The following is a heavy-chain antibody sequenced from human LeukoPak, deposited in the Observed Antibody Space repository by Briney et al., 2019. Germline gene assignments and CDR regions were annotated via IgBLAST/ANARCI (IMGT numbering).Heavy chain of an antibody. D-gene: IGHD3-22*01. CDR3: ARGPRYYYDSSDLPRRFDP. CDR1: GGTFSSYA. J-gene: IGHJ5*02. Sequence: SVKVSCKASGGTFSSYAISWVGQAAGQGLEWMGGIISIWGTANYAQKFTGRVTITADESTSTAYMELSSLRAEDTAVYYCARGPRYYYDSSDLPRRFDPWGQETLGTLSS. CDR2: IISIWGTA. V-gene: IGHV1-69*13.